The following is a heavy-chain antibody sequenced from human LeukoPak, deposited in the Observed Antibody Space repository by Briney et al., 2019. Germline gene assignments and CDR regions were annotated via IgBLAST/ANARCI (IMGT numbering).Heavy chain of an antibody. J-gene: IGHJ4*02. CDR2: IYSGGST. Sequence: GGSLRLSCAASGFTVSTNYMSWVRQAPGKGPEWVSVIYSGGSTYYADSVKGRFIISRDNSKKTLYLQMNGLRAEDTAVYYCARDLGGARDYWGQGTLVTVSS. CDR3: ARDLGGARDY. CDR1: GFTVSTNY. V-gene: IGHV3-66*01. D-gene: IGHD3-16*01.